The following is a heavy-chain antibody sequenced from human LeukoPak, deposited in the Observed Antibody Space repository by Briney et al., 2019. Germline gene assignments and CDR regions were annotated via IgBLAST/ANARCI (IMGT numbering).Heavy chain of an antibody. Sequence: PGGSLRLSCLASGFTFRDYAMSWFRPAPGKGLEWVSSIRIKASGGTIKYAASVEGRFTISRDDSTSIAYLQMNSLKTEDTAVYYCSRGYTYGPENWGQGTLVTVSS. D-gene: IGHD5-18*01. V-gene: IGHV3-49*03. CDR3: SRGYTYGPEN. CDR2: IRIKASGGTI. CDR1: GFTFRDYA. J-gene: IGHJ4*02.